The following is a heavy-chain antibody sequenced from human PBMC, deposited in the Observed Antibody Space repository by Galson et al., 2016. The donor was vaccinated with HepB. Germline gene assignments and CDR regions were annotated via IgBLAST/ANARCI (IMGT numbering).Heavy chain of an antibody. CDR1: GYTFSTYG. Sequence: SVKVSCKASGYTFSTYGVTWVRQAPGQGLEWMGWISPYNGNTNYAQKLQGRVTMTTDTSTSTAYMELRSLRSDDTAVYYCARLRSRATVKPWHYYYYGMDVWGQGTTVTVSS. V-gene: IGHV1-18*01. J-gene: IGHJ6*02. D-gene: IGHD4-11*01. CDR3: ARLRSRATVKPWHYYYYGMDV. CDR2: ISPYNGNT.